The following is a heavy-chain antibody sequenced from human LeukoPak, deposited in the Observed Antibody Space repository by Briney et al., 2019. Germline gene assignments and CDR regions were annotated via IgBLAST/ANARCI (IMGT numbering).Heavy chain of an antibody. CDR3: ARNTSYRYDRSGDLFGF. CDR1: GGSISDGSSY. D-gene: IGHD3-22*01. J-gene: IGHJ1*01. Sequence: SETLSLTCSVSGGSISDGSSYWGWLRQPPGKGLEWIVSFYNSASTNYNPSRNSRVIISIDTSNIQFSLKMSSVTAADTALYYGARNTSYRYDRSGDLFGFCGQGPLVTVSS. CDR2: FYNSAST. V-gene: IGHV4-39*01.